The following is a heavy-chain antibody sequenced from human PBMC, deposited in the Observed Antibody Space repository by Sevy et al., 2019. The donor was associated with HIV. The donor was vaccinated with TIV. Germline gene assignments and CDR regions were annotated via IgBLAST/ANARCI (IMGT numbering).Heavy chain of an antibody. CDR1: GYTFTSYG. J-gene: IGHJ4*02. CDR2: INGYNGNK. D-gene: IGHD6-13*01. V-gene: IGHV1-18*04. CDR3: ARREAAGGTPIDY. Sequence: ASVKVSCKVSGYTFTSYGISWVRQAPGQGLEWMGWINGYNGNKNYGQRLQGRVTMTTDTSTNTAYMELRSLRSDDTAVYYCARREAAGGTPIDYWGQGTLVTVSS.